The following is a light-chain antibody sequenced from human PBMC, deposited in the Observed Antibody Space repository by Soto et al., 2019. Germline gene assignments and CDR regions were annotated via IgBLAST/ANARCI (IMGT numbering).Light chain of an antibody. J-gene: IGLJ1*01. CDR1: SSDVGAFNY. Sequence: QSVLTQPASVAGSPGQPITISCTGTSSDVGAFNYVSWYQQHPGKAPKLMIYDVSIRPSGVSNRFSCSKSGDAASLTISGLQAEDEADYYCRSYTTSGTLVFGTGTKVTVL. V-gene: IGLV2-14*03. CDR3: RSYTTSGTLV. CDR2: DVS.